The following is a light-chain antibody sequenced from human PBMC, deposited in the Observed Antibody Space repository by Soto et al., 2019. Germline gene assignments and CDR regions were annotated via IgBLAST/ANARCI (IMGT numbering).Light chain of an antibody. CDR1: QSVDNY. CDR3: QQHNNGLT. V-gene: IGKV3-11*01. J-gene: IGKJ4*01. Sequence: EIVLTQSPATLSLSPGERATLSCRASQSVDNYLAWYQQKPGQAPRLVIFDAFNRPTGIPARFSGSGSGTDFTLTISSLELEDFAIYYCQQHNNGLTFGGGTKVEIK. CDR2: DAF.